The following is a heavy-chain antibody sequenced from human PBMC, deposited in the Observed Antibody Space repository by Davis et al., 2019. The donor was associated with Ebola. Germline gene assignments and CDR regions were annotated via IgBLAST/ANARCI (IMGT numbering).Heavy chain of an antibody. CDR1: GGSFSDYY. D-gene: IGHD3-3*01. V-gene: IGHV4-34*01. CDR2: INHSGST. J-gene: IGHJ6*03. CDR3: ASPQSNTEWLPPSYYYYMDV. Sequence: SQTLSLTCAVYGGSFSDYYWSWIRQPPGKGLEWIGEINHSGSTNYNPSLKSRVTISVDTSKNQFSLKLSSVTAADTAVYYCASPQSNTEWLPPSYYYYMDVWGKGTTVTVSS.